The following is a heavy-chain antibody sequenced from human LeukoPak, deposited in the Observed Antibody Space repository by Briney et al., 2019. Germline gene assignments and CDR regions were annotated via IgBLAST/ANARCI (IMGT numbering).Heavy chain of an antibody. CDR3: AREKDTAMVRVVDY. V-gene: IGHV4-34*01. Sequence: SETLSLTCAVYGGSFSGYYWSWIRQPPGKGVEWIGEINHRGSTNYNPSLKSRVTISVDTSKTQFSLKLSSVTAADTAVYYCAREKDTAMVRVVDYWGQGTLVTVSS. CDR2: INHRGST. CDR1: GGSFSGYY. J-gene: IGHJ4*02. D-gene: IGHD5-18*01.